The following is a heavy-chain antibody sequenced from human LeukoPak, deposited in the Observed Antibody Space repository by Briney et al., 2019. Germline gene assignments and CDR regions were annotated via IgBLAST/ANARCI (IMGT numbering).Heavy chain of an antibody. J-gene: IGHJ6*03. CDR1: GYTFTSYY. V-gene: IGHV1-46*01. CDR3: ARDRITMVRGVSGHYYYYMDV. Sequence: ASVKVSCKASGYTFTSYYMHWVRQAPGQGLEWMGIINPSGGSTSYAQKFQGRVTMTRDTSTSTVYMELSSLRSEDTAVYYCARDRITMVRGVSGHYYYYMDVWGKGTTVTVSS. CDR2: INPSGGST. D-gene: IGHD3-10*01.